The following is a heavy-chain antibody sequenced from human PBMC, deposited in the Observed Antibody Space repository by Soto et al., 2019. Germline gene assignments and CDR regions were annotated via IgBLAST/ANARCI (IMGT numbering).Heavy chain of an antibody. V-gene: IGHV2-5*01. J-gene: IGHJ5*02. D-gene: IGHD6-13*01. CDR1: GFSLSTSGVG. CDR2: IYWNDDK. CDR3: AHNIRLLAAAGKDWFDP. Sequence: QITLKESGPTLVKPTQTLTLTCTFSGFSLSTSGVGVGWIRQPPGKALEWLALIYWNDDKRYSPSLKSRLTITKDTSKNQVVLTMTNMDPVDTATYYCAHNIRLLAAAGKDWFDPWGQGTLVTVSS.